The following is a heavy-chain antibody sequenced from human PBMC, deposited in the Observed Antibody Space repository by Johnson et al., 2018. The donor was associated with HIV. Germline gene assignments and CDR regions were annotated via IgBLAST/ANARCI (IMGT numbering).Heavy chain of an antibody. CDR2: IVYDGSKK. CDR1: GFTFSSNA. J-gene: IGHJ3*02. CDR3: AKGQVARGAFDI. Sequence: QVQLVESGGGVVQPGGSLRLSCAASGFTFSSNAMHWVRQAPGKGLEWVAFIVYDGSKKYYADSVKGRFTISRDNSKNTLYLHMNSLRVEDTAVYYCAKGQVARGAFDIWGQGTMVTVSS. V-gene: IGHV3-30*02.